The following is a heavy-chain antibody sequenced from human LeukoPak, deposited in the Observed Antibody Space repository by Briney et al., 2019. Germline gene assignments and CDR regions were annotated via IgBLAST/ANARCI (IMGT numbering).Heavy chain of an antibody. V-gene: IGHV1-69*01. J-gene: IGHJ4*02. CDR3: ARVRAAAGTAVEGSDY. CDR2: IIPIFGTA. CDR1: GGTFSSYA. Sequence: SVKVSCKASGGTFSSYAISWVRQAPGQGLEWMGGIIPIFGTANYAQRFQGRVTITADESTSTAYMELSSLRSEDTAVYYCARVRAAAGTAVEGSDYWGQGTLVTVSS. D-gene: IGHD6-13*01.